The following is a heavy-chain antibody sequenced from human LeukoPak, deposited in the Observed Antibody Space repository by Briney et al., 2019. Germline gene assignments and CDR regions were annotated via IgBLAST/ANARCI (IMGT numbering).Heavy chain of an antibody. D-gene: IGHD3-22*01. V-gene: IGHV1-69*05. CDR3: ARDLYYDSSGYGY. CDR2: IIPIFGTA. Sequence: SVKLSCKASGGTFSSYAISWVRQAPGQGLEWMGGIIPIFGTANYAQKFQGRVTITTDESTSTAYMELSSLRSEDTAVYYCARDLYYDSSGYGYWGQGTLVTVSS. J-gene: IGHJ4*02. CDR1: GGTFSSYA.